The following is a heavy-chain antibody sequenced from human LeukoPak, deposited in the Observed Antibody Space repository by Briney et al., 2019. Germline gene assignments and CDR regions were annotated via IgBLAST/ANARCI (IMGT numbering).Heavy chain of an antibody. CDR3: AKEKQRNFDY. V-gene: IGHV3-23*01. CDR2: ISGSGDST. Sequence: GGSLRLSCAASGFTFSNYAMSWVRQAPGKGLEWVSGISGSGDSTYYGDSVKGRFTISRDNSKHTLYLQMNSLRAEDTAVYYCAKEKQRNFDYWGQGTLVTVSS. CDR1: GFTFSNYA. J-gene: IGHJ4*02.